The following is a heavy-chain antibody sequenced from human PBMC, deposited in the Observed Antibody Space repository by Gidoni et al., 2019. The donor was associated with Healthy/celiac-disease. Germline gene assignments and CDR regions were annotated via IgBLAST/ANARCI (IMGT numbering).Heavy chain of an antibody. D-gene: IGHD5-12*01. CDR1: GFPFSSYG. Sequence: QVQLVESGGGVVQPGRSLRLSCAASGFPFSSYGMHWVRQAPGKGLEWVAVISYDGSNKYYADSVKGRFTISRDNSKNTLYLQMNSLRAEDTAVYYCAKDADIVATIIAYWGQGTLVTVSS. CDR2: ISYDGSNK. V-gene: IGHV3-30*18. J-gene: IGHJ4*02. CDR3: AKDADIVATIIAY.